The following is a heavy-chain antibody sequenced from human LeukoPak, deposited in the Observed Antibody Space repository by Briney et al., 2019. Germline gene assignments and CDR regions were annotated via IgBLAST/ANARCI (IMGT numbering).Heavy chain of an antibody. Sequence: ASVKVSCKASGYTFTSYGISWVRQAPGQGLEWMGWISAYNGNTNYAQKLQGRVTMTTDTSTSTAYMELWSPRSDDTAVYYCARDQNLWFGELVMGDYWGQGTLVTVSS. CDR1: GYTFTSYG. CDR3: ARDQNLWFGELVMGDY. V-gene: IGHV1-18*01. J-gene: IGHJ4*02. CDR2: ISAYNGNT. D-gene: IGHD3-10*01.